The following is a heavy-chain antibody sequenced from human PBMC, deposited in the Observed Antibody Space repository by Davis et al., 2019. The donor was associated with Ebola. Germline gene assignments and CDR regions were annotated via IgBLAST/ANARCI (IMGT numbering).Heavy chain of an antibody. J-gene: IGHJ3*02. V-gene: IGHV3-11*06. CDR2: ISSSSSYI. D-gene: IGHD2-2*01. CDR1: GFTFSDYY. CDR3: AREAPAYRLLNIVVVPAASPGGDAFDI. Sequence: GGSLRLSCAASGFTFSDYYMSWIRQAPGKGLEWVSSISSSSSYIYYADSVKGRFNISRDNAKNSLYLQMNSLRAEDTAVYYCAREAPAYRLLNIVVVPAASPGGDAFDIWGQGTMVTVSS.